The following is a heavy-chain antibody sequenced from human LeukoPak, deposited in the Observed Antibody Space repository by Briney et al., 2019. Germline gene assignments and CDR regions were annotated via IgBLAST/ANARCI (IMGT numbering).Heavy chain of an antibody. CDR3: AGAVTMIVAGGAFDI. D-gene: IGHD3-22*01. V-gene: IGHV1-2*02. Sequence: ASVKVSCKASGCTFTGYYMHWVRQAPGQGLEWMGWINPNSGGTNYAQKFQGRVTMTRDTSISTAYMELSRLRSDDTAVYFCAGAVTMIVAGGAFDIWGQGTMVTVSS. J-gene: IGHJ3*02. CDR2: INPNSGGT. CDR1: GCTFTGYY.